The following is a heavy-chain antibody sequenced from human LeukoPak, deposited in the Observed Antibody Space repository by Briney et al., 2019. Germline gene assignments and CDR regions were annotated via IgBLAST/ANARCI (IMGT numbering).Heavy chain of an antibody. Sequence: GSLRLSFAASGFPFSSYEMNWVRPAPGKGLEWVSYITTSGRTIYYADSVKGRFTISRDNAKNSLYLQMNSLRAEDTAVYYCARGEDYGTNSFDYWGQGTLVTVSS. J-gene: IGHJ4*02. V-gene: IGHV3-48*03. CDR3: ARGEDYGTNSFDY. CDR2: ITTSGRTI. CDR1: GFPFSSYE. D-gene: IGHD4-17*01.